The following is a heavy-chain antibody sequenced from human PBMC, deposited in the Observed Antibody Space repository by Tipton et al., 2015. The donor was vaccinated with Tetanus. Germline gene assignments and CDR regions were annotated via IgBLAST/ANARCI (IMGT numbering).Heavy chain of an antibody. CDR2: VSYSGRT. CDR1: GGSVRSGSYS. Sequence: TLSLTCTVSGGSVRSGSYSWNWIRQPPGKGLEWLVYVSYSGRTNSNYSLKSRVTISVDTSKSQFSLRLTSVTAADTAVYYCARSKLLWFGESLSGFDSWGQGTLVTVSA. V-gene: IGHV4-61*01. D-gene: IGHD3-10*01. J-gene: IGHJ4*02. CDR3: ARSKLLWFGESLSGFDS.